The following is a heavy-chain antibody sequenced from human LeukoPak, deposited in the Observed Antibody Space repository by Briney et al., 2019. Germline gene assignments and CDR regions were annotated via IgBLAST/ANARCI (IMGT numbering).Heavy chain of an antibody. CDR2: ISGSGGST. CDR3: AKVDVVVPAAPSYYFDY. V-gene: IGHV3-23*01. J-gene: IGHJ4*02. CDR1: GFTFSSYA. Sequence: PGASLRLSCAASGFTFSSYAMSWVRQAPGKGLEWVTAISGSGGSTYYADSVKGRFTISRDNSKNTLYLQMNSLRAEDTAVYYCAKVDVVVPAAPSYYFDYWGQGTLVTVSS. D-gene: IGHD2-2*01.